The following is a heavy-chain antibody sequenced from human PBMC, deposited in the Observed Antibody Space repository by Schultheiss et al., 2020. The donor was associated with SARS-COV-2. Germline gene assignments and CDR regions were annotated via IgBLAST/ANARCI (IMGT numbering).Heavy chain of an antibody. CDR1: DDSIRSYY. J-gene: IGHJ6*02. Sequence: SETLSLTCTISDDSIRSYYWNWIRQPPGKGLEWIGYIYYIGTTNYNPSLKSRVTISVDTSKNQFSLKLSSVTAADTAVYYCARHVPGYPTMDVWGQGTTVTVSS. CDR3: ARHVPGYPTMDV. CDR2: IYYIGTT. V-gene: IGHV4-59*08. D-gene: IGHD6-13*01.